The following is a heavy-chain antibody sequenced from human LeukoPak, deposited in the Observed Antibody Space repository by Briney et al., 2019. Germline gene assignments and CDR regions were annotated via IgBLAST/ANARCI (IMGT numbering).Heavy chain of an antibody. CDR1: GFTFSSYW. J-gene: IGHJ6*03. D-gene: IGHD1-26*01. CDR2: IKQDGSEK. Sequence: PGGSLRLSCAASGFTFSSYWMSWVRQAPGKGLEWVANIKQDGSEKYYVDSVKGRFTISRDNAKNSLYLQMNSLRAEDTAVYYCARVLRDSGSSPPYYYYYYMDVWGKGTTVTVSS. V-gene: IGHV3-7*01. CDR3: ARVLRDSGSSPPYYYYYYMDV.